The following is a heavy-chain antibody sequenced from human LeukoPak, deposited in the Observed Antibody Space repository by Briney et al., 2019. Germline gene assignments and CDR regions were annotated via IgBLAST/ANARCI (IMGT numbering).Heavy chain of an antibody. CDR1: GSISSYY. CDR3: ARQKCTSTSCLTKNAFDI. Sequence: SETLSLTCTVSGSISSYYWSWIRQPPGKGLEWIGYVYTSGSTNYNPSLKSRVTISVDTSKNQFSLDLSSVTAADTAVYYCARQKCTSTSCLTKNAFDIWGQGTMVTVSS. J-gene: IGHJ3*02. CDR2: VYTSGST. D-gene: IGHD2-2*01. V-gene: IGHV4-4*09.